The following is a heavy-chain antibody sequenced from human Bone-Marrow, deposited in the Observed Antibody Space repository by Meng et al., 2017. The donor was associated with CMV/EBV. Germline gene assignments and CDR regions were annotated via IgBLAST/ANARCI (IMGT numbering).Heavy chain of an antibody. V-gene: IGHV3-30*03. D-gene: IGHD6-19*01. CDR2: ISYDGSNK. Sequence: QVQLVESGGGVVQPGRSLRLPCAASGLTFSSYGMHWVRQAPGKGLEWVAVISYDGSNKYYADSVKGRFTISRDNSKNTLYLQMNSLRAEDTAVYYCASLSSGWLLPFDYWGQGTLVTVSS. J-gene: IGHJ4*02. CDR3: ASLSSGWLLPFDY. CDR1: GLTFSSYG.